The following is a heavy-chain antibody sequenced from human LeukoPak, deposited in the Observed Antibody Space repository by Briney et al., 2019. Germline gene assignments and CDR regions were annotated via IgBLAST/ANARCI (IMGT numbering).Heavy chain of an antibody. J-gene: IGHJ6*02. V-gene: IGHV3-23*01. D-gene: IGHD3-22*01. CDR3: ATRRTYYYDSSGYYPRADYYYYGMDV. CDR1: GFTFSSYA. CDR2: ISGSGGST. Sequence: PGGSLRLSCAASGFTFSSYAMSWVRQAPGKGLEWVSAISGSGGSTYYADSVKGRFTISRDNSKNTLYLQMNSLRAEDTAVYYCATRRTYYYDSSGYYPRADYYYYGMDVWGQGTTVTVSS.